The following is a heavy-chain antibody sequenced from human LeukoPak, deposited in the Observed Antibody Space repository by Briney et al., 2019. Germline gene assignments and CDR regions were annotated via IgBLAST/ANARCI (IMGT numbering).Heavy chain of an antibody. CDR1: GFTLSSYW. J-gene: IGHJ6*04. Sequence: GGSLRLSCAASGFTLSSYWVGWVRPAPGEGLEWGANIKQEGSEKYYVDSVKGRFTISRDNAKNSLYLQMNSLRAEDTAVYYCAREEGITIFGVVIRGAMDVWGKGTTVTVSS. CDR2: IKQEGSEK. CDR3: AREEGITIFGVVIRGAMDV. V-gene: IGHV3-7*01. D-gene: IGHD3-3*01.